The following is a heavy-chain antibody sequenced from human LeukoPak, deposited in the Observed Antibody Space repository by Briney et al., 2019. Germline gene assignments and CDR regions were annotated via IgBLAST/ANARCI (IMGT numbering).Heavy chain of an antibody. D-gene: IGHD2-15*01. Sequence: GESLKISCKGSGYSITNYWIGWVRQMPGKGLEWIGIIYPADSDIRYSPSFQGQVTISADKSISTAYLQWSSLKASHTAMYYCARQEYCSGGSCYTWFDPWGQGTLVTVSS. V-gene: IGHV5-51*01. CDR3: ARQEYCSGGSCYTWFDP. J-gene: IGHJ5*02. CDR2: IYPADSDI. CDR1: GYSITNYW.